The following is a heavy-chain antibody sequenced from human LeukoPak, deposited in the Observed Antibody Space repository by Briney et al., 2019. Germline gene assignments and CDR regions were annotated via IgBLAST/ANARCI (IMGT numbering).Heavy chain of an antibody. Sequence: PSETLSLTCTVSGGSISSYYWSGIRQPPGKGLEWIGEINHSGCTNYNPSLKSRVTISVDTSKNQFSLKLSSVTAAGTAVYYCARSPYYYGSGISSSNWFDPWGQGTLVTVSS. CDR3: ARSPYYYGSGISSSNWFDP. J-gene: IGHJ5*02. V-gene: IGHV4-34*01. CDR1: GGSISSYY. D-gene: IGHD3-10*01. CDR2: INHSGCT.